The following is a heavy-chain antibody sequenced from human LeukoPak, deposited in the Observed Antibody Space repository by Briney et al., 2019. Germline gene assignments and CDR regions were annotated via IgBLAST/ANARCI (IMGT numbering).Heavy chain of an antibody. CDR2: ISSSSSYI. D-gene: IGHD3-10*01. J-gene: IGHJ3*02. CDR3: ARETGRGAFDI. V-gene: IGHV3-21*01. CDR1: GFTFSSYS. Sequence: PGRSLRLSCAASGFTFSSYSINWVRQAPGKGLEWVSSISSSSSYIYYADSVKGRFTISRDNAKNSLYLQMNSLRAEDTAVYYCARETGRGAFDIWGQGTMVTVSS.